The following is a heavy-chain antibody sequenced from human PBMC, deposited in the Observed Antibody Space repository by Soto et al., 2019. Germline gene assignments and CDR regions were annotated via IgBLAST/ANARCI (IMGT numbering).Heavy chain of an antibody. D-gene: IGHD6-19*01. CDR3: ARRTAVAGVYYCYGMDV. Sequence: EVQLLESGGGLVQPGGSLRLSCAASGFTFSSYAMSLVRQAPWKGLEWVSAISGSGGSTYYADSVKGRFTISRDNSKNTLYLQMNSLRAEDTAVYYCARRTAVAGVYYCYGMDVWGQGTTVTVSS. CDR2: ISGSGGST. V-gene: IGHV3-23*01. J-gene: IGHJ6*02. CDR1: GFTFSSYA.